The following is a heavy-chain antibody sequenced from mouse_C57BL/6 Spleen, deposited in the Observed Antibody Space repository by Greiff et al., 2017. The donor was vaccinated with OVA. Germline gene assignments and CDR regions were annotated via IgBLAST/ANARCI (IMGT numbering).Heavy chain of an antibody. CDR3: ANGNPLFDY. Sequence: VQLQESGPELVKPGASVKISCKASGYAFSSSWMNWVKQRPGKGLEWIGRIYPGDGDTNYNGKFKGKATLTADKSSSTAYMQLSSLTSEDSAVYFCANGNPLFDYWGQGTTLTVSS. CDR1: GYAFSSSW. J-gene: IGHJ2*01. V-gene: IGHV1-82*01. D-gene: IGHD2-1*01. CDR2: IYPGDGDT.